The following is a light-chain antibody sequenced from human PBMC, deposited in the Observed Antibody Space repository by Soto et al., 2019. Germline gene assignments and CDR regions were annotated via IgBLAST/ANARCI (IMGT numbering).Light chain of an antibody. CDR1: QSVGRN. CDR2: GAS. V-gene: IGKV3-15*01. J-gene: IGKJ1*01. Sequence: EIVMTQSPATLSVSTGERATLSCRASQSVGRNLAWYQQKPGQAPRLLIYGASTRATGIPARFSGSGYGTEFTLTISSLQSEDCAIYFCQKYNNWPPDRTFGQGTKVEIK. CDR3: QKYNNWPPDRT.